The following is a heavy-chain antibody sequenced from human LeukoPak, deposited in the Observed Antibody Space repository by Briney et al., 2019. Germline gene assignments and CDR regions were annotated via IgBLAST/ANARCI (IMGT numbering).Heavy chain of an antibody. CDR3: ARRTYYYGSGSYYFDY. D-gene: IGHD3-10*01. CDR1: GFTFSSYW. Sequence: GGSLRLSCAASGFTFSSYWMSWVRQAPGKGLERVANIKQDGSEKYYVDSVKGRFTISRDNAKNSLYLQMNSLRAEDTAVYYCARRTYYYGSGSYYFDYWGQGTLVTVSS. J-gene: IGHJ4*02. V-gene: IGHV3-7*01. CDR2: IKQDGSEK.